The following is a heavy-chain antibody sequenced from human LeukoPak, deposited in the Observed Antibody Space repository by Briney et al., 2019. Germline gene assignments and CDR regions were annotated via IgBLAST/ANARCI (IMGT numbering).Heavy chain of an antibody. Sequence: SETLSLTCTVSGGSISSYYWSWIRQPPGKGLEWIGYIYYSGSTNYNPSLKSRVTISVDTSKNHFSLKLSSVTAADTAVYYCARVVVTAVGYNAFDIWGQGTMVTVSS. CDR1: GGSISSYY. CDR3: ARVVVTAVGYNAFDI. J-gene: IGHJ3*02. CDR2: IYYSGST. D-gene: IGHD2-21*02. V-gene: IGHV4-59*01.